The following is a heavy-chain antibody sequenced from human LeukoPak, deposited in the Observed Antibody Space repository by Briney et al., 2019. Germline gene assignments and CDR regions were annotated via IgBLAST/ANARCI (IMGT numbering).Heavy chain of an antibody. V-gene: IGHV3-7*01. CDR2: IKQDGSEK. Sequence: GGSLRLSCATSGFTVSNYWMNWVRQAPGKGLEWVANIKQDGSEKNFADSVKGRFTISRDNAKNSLYLQMNSLRAEDTAVYYCARAYCSDSSCYPNWFDPWGQGTLVTVSS. J-gene: IGHJ5*02. CDR3: ARAYCSDSSCYPNWFDP. D-gene: IGHD2-2*01. CDR1: GFTVSNYW.